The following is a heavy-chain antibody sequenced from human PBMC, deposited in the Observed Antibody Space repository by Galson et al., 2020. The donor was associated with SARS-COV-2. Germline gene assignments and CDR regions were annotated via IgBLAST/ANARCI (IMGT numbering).Heavy chain of an antibody. J-gene: IGHJ5*02. V-gene: IGHV5-51*01. CDR1: GYNFLSYW. CDR3: ARHAWSSGTDSGEADQ. CDR2: VFPPDSST. Sequence: GESLKISCKISGYNFLSYWIGWVRQVPGKGLEWMGIVFPPDSSTRYSPSFQGQVTISADKSINTAYLQWSSLKASDSAIYYCARHAWSSGTDSGEADQWGQGTLVTVSA. D-gene: IGHD3-10*01.